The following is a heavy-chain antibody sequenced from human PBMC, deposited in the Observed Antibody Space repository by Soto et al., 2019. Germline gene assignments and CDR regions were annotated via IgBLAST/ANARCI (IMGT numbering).Heavy chain of an antibody. D-gene: IGHD3-22*01. CDR3: ARERAYYYDSSGYYC. V-gene: IGHV3-7*05. CDR1: GFTFSSYW. Sequence: GGSLRLSCAASGFTFSSYWMSWVRQAPGKGLEWVANIKQDGSEKYYVDSVKGRFTISRDNAKNSLYLQMNSLRAEDTAVYYCARERAYYYDSSGYYCWGQGTLVTVSS. J-gene: IGHJ4*02. CDR2: IKQDGSEK.